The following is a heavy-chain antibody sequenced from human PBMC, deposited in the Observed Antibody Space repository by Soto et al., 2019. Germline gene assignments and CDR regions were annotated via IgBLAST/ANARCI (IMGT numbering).Heavy chain of an antibody. V-gene: IGHV4-30-4*01. Sequence: PSETLSLTCSVSGGSISSGDYYWNWIRHPPGKGLEWIGHIYYSGSTYYNSSLKSRVTISLDTSKNQFSLKLSSVTAADTAVYYCAGQPTAGSYYDLGSYYYCDAMDVWGQGTTVTVSS. CDR2: IYYSGST. CDR1: GGSISSGDYY. J-gene: IGHJ6*02. D-gene: IGHD3-10*01. CDR3: AGQPTAGSYYDLGSYYYCDAMDV.